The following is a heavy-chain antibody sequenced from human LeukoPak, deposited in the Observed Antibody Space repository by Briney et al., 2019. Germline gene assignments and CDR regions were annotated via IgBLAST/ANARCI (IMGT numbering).Heavy chain of an antibody. CDR2: INPNSGDT. CDR1: GYTFTGYY. Sequence: GASVKVSCKASGYTFTGYYMNWVRQAPGQGLEWLGWINPNSGDTKYAQKFLGRVTMTSDTSINTGYMALSSLTSDDTAVYYCARKSTVRRASEFDYWGQGSLVTVSS. CDR3: ARKSTVRRASEFDY. D-gene: IGHD3-10*02. V-gene: IGHV1-2*02. J-gene: IGHJ4*02.